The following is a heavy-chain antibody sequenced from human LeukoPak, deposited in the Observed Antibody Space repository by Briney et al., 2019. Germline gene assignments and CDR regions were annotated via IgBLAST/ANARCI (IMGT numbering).Heavy chain of an antibody. CDR1: GYTFTSYG. V-gene: IGHV1-18*01. CDR2: ISAYNGNT. CDR3: ARTYYYDSSVYYSY. Sequence: GASVKVSCKASGYTFTSYGINWVRQAPGQGLEWMGWISAYNGNTNYAQKLQGRVTMTTDTSTSTAYMELRSLRSDDTAVYYCARTYYYDSSVYYSYWGQGTLVAVSS. D-gene: IGHD3-22*01. J-gene: IGHJ4*02.